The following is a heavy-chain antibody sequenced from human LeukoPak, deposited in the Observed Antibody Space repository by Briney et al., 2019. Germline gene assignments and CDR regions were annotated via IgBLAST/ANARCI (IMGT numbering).Heavy chain of an antibody. CDR1: GYTLTELS. D-gene: IGHD3-3*01. CDR2: FDPEDGET. J-gene: IGHJ3*02. CDR3: ARVGVLAVPDAFDI. Sequence: ASVKVSCKVSGYTLTELSMHWVRQAPGKGLEWMGGFDPEDGETIYAQKFQGRVTMTEDTSTDTAYMELNSLRAEDTAVYYCARVGVLAVPDAFDIWGQGTMVTVSS. V-gene: IGHV1-24*01.